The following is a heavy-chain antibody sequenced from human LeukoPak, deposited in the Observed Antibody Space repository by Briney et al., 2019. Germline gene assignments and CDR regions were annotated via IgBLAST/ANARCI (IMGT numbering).Heavy chain of an antibody. CDR3: ARDRGYDFNYYYYYMDV. CDR1: GGTFSSYA. J-gene: IGHJ6*03. D-gene: IGHD5-12*01. V-gene: IGHV1-69*05. Sequence: SVKVSCKASGGTFSSYAISWVRQAPGQGLEWMGGIIPIFGTANYAQKFQGRVTITTDESTSTAYMELSSLRSEDTAVYYCARDRGYDFNYYYYYMDVWGKGTTVTVSS. CDR2: IIPIFGTA.